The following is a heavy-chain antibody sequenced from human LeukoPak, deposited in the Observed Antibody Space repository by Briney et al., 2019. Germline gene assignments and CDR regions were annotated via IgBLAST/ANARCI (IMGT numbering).Heavy chain of an antibody. Sequence: PSETLSLTCTVSGGSISSSSYYWGWIRQPPGKGLEWIGSIYYSGSTYYNPSLKSRVTISVDTSKNQFSLKLSSVTAADTAVYYCARGCTSLLGWFDPWGQGTLVTVSS. J-gene: IGHJ5*02. CDR2: IYYSGST. V-gene: IGHV4-39*01. CDR1: GGSISSSSYY. D-gene: IGHD1-1*01. CDR3: ARGCTSLLGWFDP.